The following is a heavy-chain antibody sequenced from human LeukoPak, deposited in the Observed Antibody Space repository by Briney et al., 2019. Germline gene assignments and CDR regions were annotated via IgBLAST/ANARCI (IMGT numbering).Heavy chain of an antibody. CDR1: GGSVSSGSYY. Sequence: PSETLSLTCTVSGGSVSSGSYYWSWIRQPPGKGLEWIGYIYYSGSTNYNPSLKSRVTISVDTSKNQFSLKLSSVTAADTAVYYCARVSYPKAFDIWGQGTMVTVSS. CDR2: IYYSGST. J-gene: IGHJ3*02. D-gene: IGHD1-26*01. V-gene: IGHV4-61*01. CDR3: ARVSYPKAFDI.